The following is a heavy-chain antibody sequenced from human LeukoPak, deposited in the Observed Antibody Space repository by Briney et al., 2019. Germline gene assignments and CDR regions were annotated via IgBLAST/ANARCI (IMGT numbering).Heavy chain of an antibody. CDR3: ASGYSSSFDY. V-gene: IGHV3-53*01. CDR2: IYSGGST. Sequence: PGGSLRLSCAASGLTFSSNYMSWVRQAPGKGLEWVSVIYSGGSTYYADSVKGRFTISRDNSKNTLYLQMNSLRAEDTAVYYCASGYSSSFDYWGQGTLVTVSS. CDR1: GLTFSSNY. D-gene: IGHD6-13*01. J-gene: IGHJ4*02.